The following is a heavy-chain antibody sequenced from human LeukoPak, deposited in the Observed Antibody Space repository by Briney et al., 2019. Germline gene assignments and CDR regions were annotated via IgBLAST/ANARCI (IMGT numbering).Heavy chain of an antibody. CDR3: ARDLGRRWPPFFDY. J-gene: IGHJ4*02. CDR2: VYHNGST. Sequence: SETLSLTCTVSTDSFNSYFWAWLRQPPGRGLESIAYVYHNGSTSFNPSLKSRVTPSGDTSTRQLFLTLTSVTAADTAIYYCARDLGRRWPPFFDYWGQGILVTVSS. D-gene: IGHD3-16*01. CDR1: TDSFNSYF. V-gene: IGHV4-59*01.